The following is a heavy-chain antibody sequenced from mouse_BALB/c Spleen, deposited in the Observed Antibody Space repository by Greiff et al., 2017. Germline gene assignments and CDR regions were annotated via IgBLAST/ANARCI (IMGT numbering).Heavy chain of an antibody. Sequence: VQLQQPGAELVRPGASVKLSCKASGYTFTSYWINWVKQRPGQGLEWIGNIYPSDSYTSYNQKFKGKATLTVDTSSSTAYMQLSSLTSEDSAVYYCTRGPSLLRLGACAMDYWGQGTSVTVSS. J-gene: IGHJ4*01. CDR2: IYPSDSYT. D-gene: IGHD1-2*01. V-gene: IGHV1S127*01. CDR3: TRGPSLLRLGACAMDY. CDR1: GYTFTSYW.